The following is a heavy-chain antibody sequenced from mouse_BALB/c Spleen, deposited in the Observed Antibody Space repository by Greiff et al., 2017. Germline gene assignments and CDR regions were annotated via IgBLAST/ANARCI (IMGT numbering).Heavy chain of an antibody. J-gene: IGHJ4*01. D-gene: IGHD3-1*01. CDR3: VRYSPCAMEN. CDR2: IRSKSNTYAT. V-gene: IGHV10-1*02. Sequence: DVQLVESGGGLVQPKGSLKLSCAVSGFTFTTYAMNWVRQAPGKGLEWVARIRSKSNTYATYDADSVKDRFTISRDDPQSMLYLQMNNLKTEDTAMYSYVRYSPCAMENWGQGTSVTVSS. CDR1: GFTFTTYA.